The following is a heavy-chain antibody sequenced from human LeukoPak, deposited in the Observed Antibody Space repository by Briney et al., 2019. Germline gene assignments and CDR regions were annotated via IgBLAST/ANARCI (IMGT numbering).Heavy chain of an antibody. Sequence: IPSETLSLTCTVSSGSIRTSYCSWIRQPPGKGLEWIGYIYYSGSTYYNPSLKSRVTISVDTSKNQSSLKLSSVTAADTAVYYCARHAPFWSGYYDPFDPWGQGTLVTVSS. CDR2: IYYSGST. CDR1: SGSIRTSY. V-gene: IGHV4-59*04. J-gene: IGHJ5*02. CDR3: ARHAPFWSGYYDPFDP. D-gene: IGHD3-3*01.